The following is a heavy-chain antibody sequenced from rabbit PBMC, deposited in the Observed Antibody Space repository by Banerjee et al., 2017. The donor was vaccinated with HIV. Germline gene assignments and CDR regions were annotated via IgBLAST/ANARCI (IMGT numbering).Heavy chain of an antibody. D-gene: IGHD1-1*01. CDR1: GFSFSSSYY. V-gene: IGHV1S40*01. CDR3: ASRGSSISGQYSYFNL. Sequence: QSLEESRGDLVKPGASLTLTCTASGFSFSSSYYMCWVRQAPGKGLEWIACIYAGSVGSTYYASWAKGRFTISKTSSTTVTLQMTSLTAADTATYFCASRGSSISGQYSYFNLWGPGTLVTVS. CDR2: IYAGSVGST. J-gene: IGHJ4*01.